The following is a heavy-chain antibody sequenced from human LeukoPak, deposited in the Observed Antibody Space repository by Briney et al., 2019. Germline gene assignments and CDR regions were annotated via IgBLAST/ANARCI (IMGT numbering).Heavy chain of an antibody. J-gene: IGHJ3*02. CDR2: ISSSSSYI. CDR3: ARDPAYCGGDCYSVYQDAFDI. D-gene: IGHD2-21*02. Sequence: GGSLRLSCAACGFTFSSYNMNWVRQAPGKGLEWVSSISSSSSYIYYAASVRGRFNISREHAKNSLYLQIKSLNAEDTGGYYCARDPAYCGGDCYSVYQDAFDIWGQGTRVTVSS. V-gene: IGHV3-21*04. CDR1: GFTFSSYN.